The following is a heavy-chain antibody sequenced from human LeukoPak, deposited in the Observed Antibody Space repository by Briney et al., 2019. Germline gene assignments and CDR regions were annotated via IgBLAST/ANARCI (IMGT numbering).Heavy chain of an antibody. CDR3: AKEHRDGYSYGQGLDY. CDR1: GFTFSSYG. V-gene: IGHV3-30*18. D-gene: IGHD5-18*01. CDR2: ISYDGSNK. Sequence: GGSLRLSCAASGFTFSSYGLHWVRQAPGKGLEWVAVISYDGSNKYYADSVKGRFTISRDNSKNTLYLPMNSLRAEDTAVYYCAKEHRDGYSYGQGLDYWGQGTLVTVSS. J-gene: IGHJ4*02.